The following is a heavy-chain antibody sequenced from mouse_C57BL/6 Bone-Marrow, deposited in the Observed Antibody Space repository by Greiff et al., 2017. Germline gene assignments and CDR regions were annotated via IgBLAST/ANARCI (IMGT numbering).Heavy chain of an antibody. J-gene: IGHJ4*01. CDR1: GYTFTSYW. V-gene: IGHV1-7*01. CDR3: AYYDYGLYAMDY. CDR2: INPSSGYT. Sequence: QVQLQQSGAELAKPGASVKLSCKASGYTFTSYWMHWVKQRPGQGLEWIGYINPSSGYTKYNQKFKDKATLTADKSSSTAYMQLSSLTYEDSAVXYCAYYDYGLYAMDYWGQGTSVTVSS. D-gene: IGHD2-4*01.